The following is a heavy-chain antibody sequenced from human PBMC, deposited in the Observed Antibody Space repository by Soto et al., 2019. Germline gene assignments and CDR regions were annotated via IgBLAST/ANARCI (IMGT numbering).Heavy chain of an antibody. J-gene: IGHJ6*02. Sequence: GGSLRLSCRASGFTFKNYAMTWVRKCPGKGLQWVSLMTGGGTTDYADSAKGRLIISRDNSKNTLSLQMHNLRADDTALYYCANLKGGLGRFYGLDAWGQGTMVTVSS. CDR2: MTGGGTT. CDR1: GFTFKNYA. CDR3: ANLKGGLGRFYGLDA. D-gene: IGHD3-3*01. V-gene: IGHV3-23*01.